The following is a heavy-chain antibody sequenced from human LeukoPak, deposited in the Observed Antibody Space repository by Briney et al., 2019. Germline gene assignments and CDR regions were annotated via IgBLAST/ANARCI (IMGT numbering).Heavy chain of an antibody. CDR3: ARDGGAAAGY. CDR1: GFTFSDYY. D-gene: IGHD6-13*01. J-gene: IGHJ4*02. CDR2: MYRGGST. Sequence: TGGSLRLSCAASGFTFSDYYMSWIRQAPGRGLEWVSVMYRGGSTYYADSVQGRFTMSRDNSKNTLYLQMNSLRAEDTAVYYCARDGGAAAGYWGQGTLVTVSS. V-gene: IGHV3-66*01.